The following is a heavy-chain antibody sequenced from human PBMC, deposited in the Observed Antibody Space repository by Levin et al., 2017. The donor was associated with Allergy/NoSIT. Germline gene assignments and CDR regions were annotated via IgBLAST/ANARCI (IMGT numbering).Heavy chain of an antibody. CDR2: IYHSGST. CDR1: GYSISSGYY. Sequence: SETLSLTCAVSGYSISSGYYWGWIRQPPGKGLEWIGSIYHSGSTYYNPSLKSRVTISVDTSKNQFSLKLSSVTAADTAVYYCARVVIAAATSAFDPWGQGTLVTVSS. V-gene: IGHV4-38-2*01. CDR3: ARVVIAAATSAFDP. J-gene: IGHJ5*02. D-gene: IGHD6-13*01.